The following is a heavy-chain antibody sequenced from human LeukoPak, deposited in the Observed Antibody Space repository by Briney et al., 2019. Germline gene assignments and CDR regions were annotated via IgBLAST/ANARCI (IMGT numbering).Heavy chain of an antibody. CDR3: ARDYSYGRAVWWFDP. J-gene: IGHJ5*02. CDR2: IYYSGST. V-gene: IGHV4-39*07. Sequence: PSETLSLTCSVSGGSISSSSYYWGWIRQPPGKGREWIGSIYYSGSTYYNPSLKSRVTISVDTSKNQFSLKLSSVTAADTAVYYCARDYSYGRAVWWFDPWGQGTLVTVSS. CDR1: GGSISSSSYY. D-gene: IGHD5-18*01.